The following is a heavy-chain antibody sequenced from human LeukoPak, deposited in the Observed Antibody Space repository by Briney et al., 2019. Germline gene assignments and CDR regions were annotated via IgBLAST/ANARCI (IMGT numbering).Heavy chain of an antibody. D-gene: IGHD3-22*01. CDR1: GFTFSSYA. CDR2: ISAGGDNA. Sequence: GGSLRLSCAASGFTFSSYAMNWIRQAPGRGLEWVSGISAGGDNAHYADSVKGRFTISRDNSKNTLFLQMNSLRAEDTAVYYCAKHRRSMIGSEFDYWGQGTLITVSS. J-gene: IGHJ4*02. V-gene: IGHV3-23*01. CDR3: AKHRRSMIGSEFDY.